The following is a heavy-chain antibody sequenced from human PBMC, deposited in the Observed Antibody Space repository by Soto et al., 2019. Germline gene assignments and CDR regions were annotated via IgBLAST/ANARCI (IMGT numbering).Heavy chain of an antibody. CDR1: GGSFSGYY. Sequence: SETLSLTCAVYGGSFSGYYWSWIRQPPGKGLEWIGEINHSGSTNYNPSLKSRVTISVDTSKNQFSLKLSSVTVADTAVYYCARTYATSYYYDSSGYYHDAFDIWGQGTMVTVSS. J-gene: IGHJ3*02. CDR3: ARTYATSYYYDSSGYYHDAFDI. CDR2: INHSGST. V-gene: IGHV4-34*01. D-gene: IGHD3-22*01.